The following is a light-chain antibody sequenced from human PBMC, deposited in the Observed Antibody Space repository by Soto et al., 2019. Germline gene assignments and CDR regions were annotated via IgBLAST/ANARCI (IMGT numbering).Light chain of an antibody. J-gene: IGKJ1*01. CDR1: QSVSSN. CDR3: QQYNNWPQT. Sequence: IVMTRSPATLSLSPGERATLACRASQSVSSNLAWYQQKPGQAPRLLIYGASTRATGIPARFSGSGSGTEFTLTISSLQSEDFAVYSCQQYNNWPQTFGQGTKVDIK. CDR2: GAS. V-gene: IGKV3-15*01.